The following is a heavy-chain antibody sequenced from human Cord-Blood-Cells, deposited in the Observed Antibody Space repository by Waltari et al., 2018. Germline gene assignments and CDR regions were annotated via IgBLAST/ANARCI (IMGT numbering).Heavy chain of an antibody. V-gene: IGHV1-3*01. CDR1: GYTFTSYA. D-gene: IGHD2-15*01. Sequence: QVQLVQSGAEVKKPGASVKVSCKASGYTFTSYAMHWVRQAPGQRLEWMGWINAGNGKTKNPQKFQGEVTITRDTSARTAYMERSSLRSEDTAVYYCARSPIVVVVAATNNNNWFDPWGQGTLVTVSS. CDR2: INAGNGKT. J-gene: IGHJ5*02. CDR3: ARSPIVVVVAATNNNNWFDP.